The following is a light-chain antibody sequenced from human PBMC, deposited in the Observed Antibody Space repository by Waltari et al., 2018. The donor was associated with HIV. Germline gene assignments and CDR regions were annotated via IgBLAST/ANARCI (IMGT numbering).Light chain of an antibody. CDR3: VAWDDTLSGPV. V-gene: IGLV1-47*01. J-gene: IGLJ2*01. Sequence: QSLLTQPPSASGTPGQRVTISCSGSSSNIGTNYVYWYQQLTGTAPKLLIYRDDQRPSGVPDRCSASKSGTSASLDISGLRSEDETDYYCVAWDDTLSGPVFGGGTKLTVL. CDR2: RDD. CDR1: SSNIGTNY.